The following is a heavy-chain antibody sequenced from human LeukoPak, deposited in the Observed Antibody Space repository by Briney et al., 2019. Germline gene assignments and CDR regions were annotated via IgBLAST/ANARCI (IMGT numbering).Heavy chain of an antibody. J-gene: IGHJ4*02. CDR2: VGGDGRVT. V-gene: IGHV3-23*01. D-gene: IGHD6-19*01. CDR3: AKAGIAVASTVDY. CDR1: GFTFATYV. Sequence: GGSLRLSCAASGFTFATYVMTWVRQAPGKGLEWVSSVGGDGRVTYYADSVKGRFTISRDNSKNTLYLQMNSLRAEDTAVYYCAKAGIAVASTVDYWGQGTLVTVSS.